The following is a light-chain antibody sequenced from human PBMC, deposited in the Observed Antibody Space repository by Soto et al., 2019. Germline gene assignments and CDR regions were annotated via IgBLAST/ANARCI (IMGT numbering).Light chain of an antibody. CDR3: QSYDSSLSGSVV. CDR1: SSNIGAGYD. Sequence: QSVLTQPPSVSVAPGQRVTISCTGSSSNIGAGYDVHWYQQLPGKAPKLLIYGNSNRHSGVPDRFSGSKSGPSASLALPGLQAEDEADYSCQSYDSSLSGSVVFGGGTKLTVL. J-gene: IGLJ2*01. V-gene: IGLV1-40*01. CDR2: GNS.